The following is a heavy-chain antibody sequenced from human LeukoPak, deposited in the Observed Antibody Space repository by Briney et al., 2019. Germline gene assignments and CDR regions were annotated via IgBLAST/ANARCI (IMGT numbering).Heavy chain of an antibody. CDR1: GGSTNTGGYY. V-gene: IGHV4-31*03. CDR3: ARETRSGDYDY. J-gene: IGHJ4*02. D-gene: IGHD2-21*02. CDR2: IYYSGST. Sequence: SETLSLTCTVSGGSTNTGGYYWSWIRQHPGKGLEWIGYIYYSGSTYYSPSLKSRVTISVDTSKNQFSLKLSSVTAADTAVYYCARETRSGDYDYWGQGTLVTVPS.